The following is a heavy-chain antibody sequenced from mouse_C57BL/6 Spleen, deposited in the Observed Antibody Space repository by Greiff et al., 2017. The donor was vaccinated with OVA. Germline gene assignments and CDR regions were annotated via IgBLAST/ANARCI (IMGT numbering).Heavy chain of an antibody. CDR2: IWGDGST. D-gene: IGHD1-1*01. J-gene: IGHJ4*01. V-gene: IGHV2-3*01. CDR1: GFSLTSYG. Sequence: QVQLKESGPGLVAPSQSLSITCTVSGFSLTSYGVSWVRQPPGKGLEWLGVIWGDGSTNYHSAHISRLSISKDNAKSQVILKLNSLQTDDTATFYCAELSGSSYNYAMDYWGQGTSVTVSS. CDR3: AELSGSSYNYAMDY.